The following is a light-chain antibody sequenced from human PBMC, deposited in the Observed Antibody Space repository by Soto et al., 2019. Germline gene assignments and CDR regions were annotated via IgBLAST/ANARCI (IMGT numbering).Light chain of an antibody. CDR1: SSDVGGYNY. CDR3: SSYAGSNNYV. J-gene: IGLJ1*01. V-gene: IGLV2-8*01. CDR2: XXX. Sequence: QSVLTQPPSASGSPGQSVTISCTGTSSDVGGYNYVSWYQQHPGKAPXXMXXXXXXXXXXXPDXFXXSKXXXXXSXTVXGXXXXXXXXYYXSSYAGSNNYVFGTGTKLTVL.